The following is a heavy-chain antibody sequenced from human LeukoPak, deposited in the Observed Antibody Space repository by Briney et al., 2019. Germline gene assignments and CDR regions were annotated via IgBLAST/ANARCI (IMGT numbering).Heavy chain of an antibody. D-gene: IGHD1-26*01. CDR1: GGSISSYF. V-gene: IGHV4-59*08. Sequence: SSETLSLTCTVSGGSISSYFWSWIRQPPGKGLEWIGYIYYSGSTNYNPSLKSRVTISVDTSKNHFSLKLSSVTAADTAVYYCARHLQVGDSAFDYWGQGTLVTVSS. CDR3: ARHLQVGDSAFDY. J-gene: IGHJ4*02. CDR2: IYYSGST.